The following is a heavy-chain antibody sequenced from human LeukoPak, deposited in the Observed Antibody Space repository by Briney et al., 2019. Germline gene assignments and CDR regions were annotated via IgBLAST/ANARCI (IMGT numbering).Heavy chain of an antibody. J-gene: IGHJ4*02. CDR1: GGSISSSNW. Sequence: SETLSLTCAVSGGSISSSNWWSWVRQPPGKGLEWIGEIYHSGSTNYNPSLKSRVTISVDTSKNQFSLKLSSVTAADTAVYYCARQDSGDYYFDYWGQGTLVTVSS. D-gene: IGHD4-17*01. V-gene: IGHV4-4*02. CDR2: IYHSGST. CDR3: ARQDSGDYYFDY.